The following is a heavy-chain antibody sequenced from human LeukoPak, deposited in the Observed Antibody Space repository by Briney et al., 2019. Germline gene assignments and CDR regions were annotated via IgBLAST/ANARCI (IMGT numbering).Heavy chain of an antibody. J-gene: IGHJ5*02. CDR1: GFTFSSYA. CDR2: ISGSGYNT. Sequence: GGSLRLSCAASGFTFSSYAMSWVRQAPGKGLEWVSAISGSGYNTYYADSVKGRLTISRDNSKNTLYLQMNSLRAEDTAVYYCATLIVGAGPSWGQGTLVTVSS. D-gene: IGHD1-26*01. V-gene: IGHV3-23*01. CDR3: ATLIVGAGPS.